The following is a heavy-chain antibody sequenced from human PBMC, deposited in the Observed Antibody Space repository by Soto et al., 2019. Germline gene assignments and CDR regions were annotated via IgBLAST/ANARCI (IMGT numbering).Heavy chain of an antibody. Sequence: GRVRPSQTLSVSCSVSGGSISSNYGSWMRQPPGQALEWIGYIYYSGSTNYNPSLKSRVTISVDTSKNQFSLKLSSVTAADTAVYYCARGYYDYVWGSPLSGLDVWGQGTTVTVSS. CDR1: GGSISSNY. D-gene: IGHD3-16*01. J-gene: IGHJ6*02. CDR2: IYYSGST. V-gene: IGHV4-59*01. CDR3: ARGYYDYVWGSPLSGLDV.